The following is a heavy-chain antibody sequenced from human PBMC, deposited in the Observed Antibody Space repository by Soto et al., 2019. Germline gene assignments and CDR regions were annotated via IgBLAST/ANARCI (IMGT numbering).Heavy chain of an antibody. Sequence: QVQLVQSGADMKTPGSSVKVSCKTSGGSLRSYVLSWVRQAPGQGLEWMGGIIPMFGTLTYAKKLQDTVKITAEESTITTYLELRSLTFEYTAVFYCTRVSPGNNSFWSAGGFVWVQGPAITVSS. D-gene: IGHD1-1*01. CDR3: TRVSPGNNSFWSAGGFV. J-gene: IGHJ6*02. V-gene: IGHV1-69*12. CDR1: GGSLRSYV. CDR2: IIPMFGTL.